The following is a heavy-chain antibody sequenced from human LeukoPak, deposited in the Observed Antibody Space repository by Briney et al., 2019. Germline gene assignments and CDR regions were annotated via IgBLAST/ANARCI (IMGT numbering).Heavy chain of an antibody. CDR2: IRAYSGNT. CDR3: ARLFGYSSSWPLTD. J-gene: IGHJ4*02. D-gene: IGHD6-13*01. CDR1: GYTFNSYG. Sequence: ASVKVSCKASGYTFNSYGISWVRQAPGQGLEWMGWIRAYSGNTNYAQKLQGRVTMTTDTSTSTAYMELRSLRSDDTAVYYCARLFGYSSSWPLTDWGQGTLVTVSS. V-gene: IGHV1-18*01.